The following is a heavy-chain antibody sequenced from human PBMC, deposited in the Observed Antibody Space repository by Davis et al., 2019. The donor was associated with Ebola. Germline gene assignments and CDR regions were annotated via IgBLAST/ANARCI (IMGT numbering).Heavy chain of an antibody. D-gene: IGHD4-17*01. J-gene: IGHJ4*02. CDR1: GFTFSDYY. CDR2: ISSSGSTI. CDR3: ARASYGDYYGDY. V-gene: IGHV3-11*04. Sequence: GESLKISCAASGFTFSDYYMSWIRQAPGKGLEWVSYISSSGSTIYYADSVKGRFTISRDNAKNSLYLQMNSLRAEDTAVYYCARASYGDYYGDYWGQGTLVTVSS.